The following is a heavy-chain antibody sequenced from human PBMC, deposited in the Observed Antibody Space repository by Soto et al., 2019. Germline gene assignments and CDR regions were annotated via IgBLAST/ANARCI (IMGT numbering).Heavy chain of an antibody. V-gene: IGHV4-39*01. D-gene: IGHD2-15*01. J-gene: IGHJ4*02. CDR1: GGSISSSGNY. CDR2: IYYSGST. CDR3: ARHYAVVLYHFDY. Sequence: PSETLSLTCTVSGGSISSSGNYWGWIRQPPGKGLEWIGGIYYSGSTYYNPSLKSRVTTSVDTSKNQFSLKLSSVTAADTAVNYCARHYAVVLYHFDYWGLGTLVTVSS.